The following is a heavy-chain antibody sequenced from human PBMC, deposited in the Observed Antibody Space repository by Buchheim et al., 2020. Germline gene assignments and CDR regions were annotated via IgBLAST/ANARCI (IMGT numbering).Heavy chain of an antibody. CDR3: ARDSGVGIAVRMSWFDP. Sequence: QVQLQESGPGLVKPSGTLSLTCAVSGGSISSSDWWSWVRQPPGKGLEWIGEIYHSGSTNYNPSLKSRVTISVDKSKNHFSLKLRFVTAADTALYYCARDSGVGIAVRMSWFDPWGQGTL. CDR1: GGSISSSDW. V-gene: IGHV4-4*02. J-gene: IGHJ5*02. CDR2: IYHSGST. D-gene: IGHD6-19*01.